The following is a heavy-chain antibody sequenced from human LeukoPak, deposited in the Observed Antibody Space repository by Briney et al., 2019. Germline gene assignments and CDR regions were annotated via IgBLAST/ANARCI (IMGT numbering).Heavy chain of an antibody. D-gene: IGHD3-22*01. V-gene: IGHV3-33*01. Sequence: GESLRLSCAASGFTFSSYRMPWVRQAPAKGLERVPVIWYDGTNKNYADSVKGRFTISRDNSKNTLVLLMDSVRAEETAAYYCATARDNYDRSGFSALEKWGQGTLVTVSS. CDR3: ATARDNYDRSGFSALEK. CDR2: IWYDGTNK. J-gene: IGHJ4*02. CDR1: GFTFSSYR.